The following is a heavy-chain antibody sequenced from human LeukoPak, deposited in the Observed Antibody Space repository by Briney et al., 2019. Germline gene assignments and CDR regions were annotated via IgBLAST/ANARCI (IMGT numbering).Heavy chain of an antibody. D-gene: IGHD6-13*01. CDR1: GFXLSSFG. J-gene: IGHJ4*02. CDR3: ARGAMAAAGTSSDY. CDR2: ISSSGSTI. V-gene: IGHV3-48*03. Sequence: PGGSLRLSCAASGFXLSSFGMNWVRQAPGKGLEWVSYISSSGSTIYYADSVKGRFTISRDNAKKSLYPQMNTLRAEDTAVYYCARGAMAAAGTSSDYWGQGTLVTVSS.